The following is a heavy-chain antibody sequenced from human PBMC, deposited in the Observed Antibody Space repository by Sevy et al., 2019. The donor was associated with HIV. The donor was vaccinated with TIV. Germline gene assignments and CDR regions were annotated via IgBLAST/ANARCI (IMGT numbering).Heavy chain of an antibody. Sequence: GGSLRLSCAASGFTFSDSPIHWVRQTSRQGLEWLGRIRTTLNSYETTYAASRRGRFTISRDDSKGTAYLQMSSLKIEDTAVYYCCRSRSSQLIDYWGQGTLVTVSS. D-gene: IGHD1-1*01. V-gene: IGHV3-73*01. CDR2: IRTTLNSYET. CDR3: CRSRSSQLIDY. CDR1: GFTFSDSP. J-gene: IGHJ4*02.